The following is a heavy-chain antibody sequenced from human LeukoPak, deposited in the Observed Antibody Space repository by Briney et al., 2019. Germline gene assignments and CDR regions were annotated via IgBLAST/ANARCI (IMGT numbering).Heavy chain of an antibody. CDR3: ARGRLQLWSFPLPYNHYAIDV. V-gene: IGHV4-34*01. Sequence: SSETLSLTCAVSGESFSGYFWTWIRQPPGKGLQWIGESNHFGSTDYNPSLKSRVTISADTSKKQFSLNVRSVTDADTAVYFCARGRLQLWSFPLPYNHYAIDVWGQGTTVTVSS. J-gene: IGHJ6*02. D-gene: IGHD5-18*01. CDR2: SNHFGST. CDR1: GESFSGYF.